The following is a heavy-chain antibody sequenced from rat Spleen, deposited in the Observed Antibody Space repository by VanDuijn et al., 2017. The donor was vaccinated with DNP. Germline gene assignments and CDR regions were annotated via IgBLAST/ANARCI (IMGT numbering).Heavy chain of an antibody. CDR2: ILYDGGRT. CDR3: ATHELPAYAAFVY. J-gene: IGHJ3*01. CDR1: GFTFSDCN. D-gene: IGHD3-7*01. Sequence: EVQLVESGGGLVRPGRSLKLSCATSGFTFSDCNMAWVRQAPKKGLEWVATILYDGGRTYYRNSVKGRFTISRDNAKSTLYLQMDSLKSEDTATYYCATHELPAYAAFVYWGQGTLVAVSS. V-gene: IGHV5S10*01.